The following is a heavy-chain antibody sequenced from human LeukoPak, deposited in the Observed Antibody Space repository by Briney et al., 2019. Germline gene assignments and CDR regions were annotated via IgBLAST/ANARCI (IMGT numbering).Heavy chain of an antibody. J-gene: IGHJ4*02. Sequence: KSSETLSLTCTVSGGSISSSSYYWGWIRQPPGKGLEWIGSIYYSGSTYYNPSLKSRVTISVDTSKNQFSLKLSSVTAADTAVYYCAGPYDSNGFDYWGQGTLVTVSS. V-gene: IGHV4-39*07. D-gene: IGHD3-22*01. CDR3: AGPYDSNGFDY. CDR1: GGSISSSSYY. CDR2: IYYSGST.